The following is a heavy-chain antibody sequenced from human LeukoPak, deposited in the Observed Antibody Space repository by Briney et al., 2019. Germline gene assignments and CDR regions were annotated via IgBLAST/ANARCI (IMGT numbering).Heavy chain of an antibody. Sequence: GGSLRLSCVASGFAFSSHAMHWVRQAPGKGLEWVAVISYDGSNKYYADSVKGRFTISRDNAKNSLYLQMNSLRAEDTAVYYCARDRGELSTYYYYYYGMDVWGQGTTVTVSS. J-gene: IGHJ6*02. V-gene: IGHV3-30*04. CDR1: GFAFSSHA. D-gene: IGHD3-16*02. CDR3: ARDRGELSTYYYYYYGMDV. CDR2: ISYDGSNK.